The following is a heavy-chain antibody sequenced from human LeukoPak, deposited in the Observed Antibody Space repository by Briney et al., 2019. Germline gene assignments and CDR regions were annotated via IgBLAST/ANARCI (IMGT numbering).Heavy chain of an antibody. CDR2: IWYDGSTK. J-gene: IGHJ4*02. CDR1: GFTFSSDG. V-gene: IGHV3-33*01. D-gene: IGHD6-13*01. Sequence: GGSLRLSCAASGFTFSSDGIHWVRQAPGKGLEWVAVIWYDGSTKVYADSVKGRFTISRDNSRNTLCLQVNSLRAEDTAVYYCARDRYSSMWSVFEYWGQGALVTVSS. CDR3: ARDRYSSMWSVFEY.